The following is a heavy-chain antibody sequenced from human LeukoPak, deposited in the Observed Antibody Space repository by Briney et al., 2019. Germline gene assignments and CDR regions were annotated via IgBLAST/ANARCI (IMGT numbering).Heavy chain of an antibody. V-gene: IGHV4-34*01. CDR1: GGSFSGYY. Sequence: SETLSLTCAVYGGSFSGYYWSWIRQPPGKGLEWIGEINHSGSTNYNPSLKSRVTISVDTSKNQFSLKLSSVTAADTAVYYCARGVRERRLQSRYGYWGQGTLVTVSS. CDR2: INHSGST. J-gene: IGHJ4*02. D-gene: IGHD5-24*01. CDR3: ARGVRERRLQSRYGY.